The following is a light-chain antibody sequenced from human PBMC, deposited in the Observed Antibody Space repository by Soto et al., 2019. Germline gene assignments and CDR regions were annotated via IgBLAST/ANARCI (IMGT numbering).Light chain of an antibody. CDR2: GAS. CDR1: QSVSSSF. CDR3: QQYGSSRTWT. V-gene: IGKV3-20*01. J-gene: IGKJ1*01. Sequence: EIVLTQSPGTLSLTPGERATLSCRASQSVSSSFLAWYQQKPGQAPRLLIYGASSRATGIPDRFSGSGSGTDFTLTISRLEPEDFAVYYCQQYGSSRTWTFGQGTKWDIK.